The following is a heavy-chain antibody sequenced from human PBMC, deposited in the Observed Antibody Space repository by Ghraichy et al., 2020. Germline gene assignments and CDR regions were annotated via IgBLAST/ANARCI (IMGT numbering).Heavy chain of an antibody. D-gene: IGHD2-2*01. V-gene: IGHV4-39*01. J-gene: IGHJ4*02. CDR2: IYYSGST. CDR3: ARHGAGWVPAENDY. CDR1: GGSISSSSYY. Sequence: SETLSLTCTVSGGSISSSSYYWGWIRQPPGKGLEWIGSIYYSGSTYYNPSLKSRVTISVDTSKNQFSLKLSSVTAADTAVYYCARHGAGWVPAENDYWGQGILVTVSS.